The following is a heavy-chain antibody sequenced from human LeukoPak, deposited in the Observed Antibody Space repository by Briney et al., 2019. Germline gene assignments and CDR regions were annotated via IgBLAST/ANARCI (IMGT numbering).Heavy chain of an antibody. CDR3: AKDHLQSRTSGWYATTYYYGMDV. V-gene: IGHV3-7*01. CDR2: IKQDGSEK. CDR1: GFTFSSYW. Sequence: GGSLRLSCAASGFTFSSYWMSWVRQAPGKGLEWVANIKQDGSEKYYVDSVKGRFTISRDNAKNSLYLQMNSLRAEDTAVYYCAKDHLQSRTSGWYATTYYYGMDVWGQGTTVTVSS. J-gene: IGHJ6*02. D-gene: IGHD6-19*01.